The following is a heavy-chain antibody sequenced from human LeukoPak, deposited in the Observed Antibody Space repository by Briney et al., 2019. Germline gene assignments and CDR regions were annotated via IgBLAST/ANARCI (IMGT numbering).Heavy chain of an antibody. V-gene: IGHV3-7*01. CDR1: GFSLSGYW. CDR2: LHADGNEK. J-gene: IGHJ4*02. D-gene: IGHD3-16*02. Sequence: PGGSLRLSCAAYGFSLSGYWMSWVRQAPGKGLEWVARLHADGNEKYFVHSVKGRFTVSRDNAKNSLYLQMNSLRAEDTAVYYCATFTERENYHYTANLWGQGTLVIVS. CDR3: ATFTERENYHYTANL.